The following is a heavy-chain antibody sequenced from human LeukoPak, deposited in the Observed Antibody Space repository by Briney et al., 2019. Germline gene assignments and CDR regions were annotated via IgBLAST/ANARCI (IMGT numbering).Heavy chain of an antibody. Sequence: GRSLRLSCAASGFTFDDYAMHWVRQAPGKGLEWVSGISWNSGSIGYADSVKGRFTISRDNAKNSLYLQMNSLRAEDTALYYCAKGYCSSTSCYIYNYWGQGTLVTVSP. J-gene: IGHJ4*02. CDR2: ISWNSGSI. V-gene: IGHV3-9*01. D-gene: IGHD2-2*02. CDR3: AKGYCSSTSCYIYNY. CDR1: GFTFDDYA.